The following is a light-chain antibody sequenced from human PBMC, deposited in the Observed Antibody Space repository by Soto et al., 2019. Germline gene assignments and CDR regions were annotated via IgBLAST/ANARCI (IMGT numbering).Light chain of an antibody. V-gene: IGKV1-39*01. CDR3: QQSYRTPLT. CDR2: AAS. Sequence: DIQMTQSPSSLSASVGDRVTITCRASQSISSYLNWYQQKPGKAPKLLIYAASSLQSGVPSRFSGGGSGTDFTLTISSLQPEDFATYYCQQSYRTPLTFXGGTKVDIK. J-gene: IGKJ4*01. CDR1: QSISSY.